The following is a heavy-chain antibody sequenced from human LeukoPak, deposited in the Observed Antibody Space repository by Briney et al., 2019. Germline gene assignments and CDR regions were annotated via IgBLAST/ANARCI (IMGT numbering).Heavy chain of an antibody. J-gene: IGHJ6*03. V-gene: IGHV1-2*02. CDR2: INPNSGGT. D-gene: IGHD2-2*02. CDR3: ARVAAEVVGVPGPIGFGWLRRDYYYMDV. CDR1: GYTFTDYY. Sequence: ASVKVSCKASGYTFTDYYIHWVRQAPGQGLEWMAWINPNSGGTNYAQKFQGRVTMTRDMSTSTVYMELSSLRSEDTAVYYCARVAAEVVGVPGPIGFGWLRRDYYYMDVWGKGTTVTVSS.